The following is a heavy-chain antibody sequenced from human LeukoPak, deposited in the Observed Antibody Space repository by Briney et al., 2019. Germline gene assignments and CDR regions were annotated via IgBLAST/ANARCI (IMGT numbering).Heavy chain of an antibody. Sequence: GGSLRLSCAASGFTFDDYDMSWVRHAPGKGLEWVSRINWNGGSTAYADSVKGRFTISRDNAKNSLYLQMNSLRAEDTALYHCARTARNWFDPWGQGTLVTVSS. V-gene: IGHV3-20*01. CDR2: INWNGGST. CDR1: GFTFDDYD. J-gene: IGHJ5*02. D-gene: IGHD6-6*01. CDR3: ARTARNWFDP.